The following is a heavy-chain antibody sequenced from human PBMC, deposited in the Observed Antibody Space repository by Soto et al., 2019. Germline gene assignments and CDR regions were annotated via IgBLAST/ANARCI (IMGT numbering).Heavy chain of an antibody. V-gene: IGHV4-30-4*01. D-gene: IGHD3-22*01. CDR3: ARGGVGYYDSSGEFDY. Sequence: QVQLQESGPGLVKPSQTLSLTCTVSGGSISSGDYYWSWIRQPPGKGLEWIGYIYYSGSTYYNPSLKSRVTMSVDPSKNQFPLKLSSVTAADTAVYYCARGGVGYYDSSGEFDYWGQGTLVTVSS. CDR1: GGSISSGDYY. J-gene: IGHJ4*02. CDR2: IYYSGST.